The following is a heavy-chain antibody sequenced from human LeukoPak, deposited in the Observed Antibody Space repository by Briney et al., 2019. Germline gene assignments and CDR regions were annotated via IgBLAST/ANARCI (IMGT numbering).Heavy chain of an antibody. D-gene: IGHD6-19*01. J-gene: IGHJ4*02. Sequence: TGGSLRLSCAASGFTFSSYGMHWVRQAPGKGLEWVAFIRYDGSNKYYADSVKGRFTISRDNSKNTLYLQMNSLRAEDTAVYYCSRGIAVAGDFDYWGQGTLVTVSS. CDR2: IRYDGSNK. V-gene: IGHV3-30*02. CDR1: GFTFSSYG. CDR3: SRGIAVAGDFDY.